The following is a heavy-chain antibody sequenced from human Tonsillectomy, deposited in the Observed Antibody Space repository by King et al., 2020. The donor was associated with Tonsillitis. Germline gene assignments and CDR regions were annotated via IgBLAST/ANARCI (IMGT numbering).Heavy chain of an antibody. J-gene: IGHJ6*02. Sequence: VQLQESGPGLVKPSETLSLTCTVSGGSIISYYWSWIRQPAGKGLEWIGRIYTSGSTNYNPSLKSRVTMSVDTSKNQFSLKLSPVTAADTAVYYCARDRYFDSTLSWYGMDVWGQGTTVTVSS. CDR2: IYTSGST. D-gene: IGHD3-9*01. CDR1: GGSIISYY. CDR3: ARDRYFDSTLSWYGMDV. V-gene: IGHV4-4*07.